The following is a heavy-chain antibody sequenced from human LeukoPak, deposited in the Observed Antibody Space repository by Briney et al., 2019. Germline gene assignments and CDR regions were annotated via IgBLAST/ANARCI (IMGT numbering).Heavy chain of an antibody. CDR2: ISGSGGST. D-gene: IGHD3-10*01. CDR3: AKEAYGSGSSPNWFDP. Sequence: PGGSLRLSCAASGFTFSSYAMSWVRQAPGKGLEWVSAISGSGGSTYYADSVKGRFTISRDNSKNTLYLQMNSLRAEDTAVYYCAKEAYGSGSSPNWFDPWGQGTLVTVSS. V-gene: IGHV3-23*01. CDR1: GFTFSSYA. J-gene: IGHJ5*02.